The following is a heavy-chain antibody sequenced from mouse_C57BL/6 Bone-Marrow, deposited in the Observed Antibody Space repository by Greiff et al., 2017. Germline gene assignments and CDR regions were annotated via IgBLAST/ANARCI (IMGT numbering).Heavy chain of an antibody. CDR3: AMITTGGY. Sequence: VHVKQSGPVLVKPGASVKMSCKASGYTFTDYYMNWVKQSHGKSLEWIGVINPYNGGTSYNQKFKGKATLTVDTSSSTAYMELNSLTSEDSAVYYCAMITTGGYWGTGTTLTVSS. V-gene: IGHV1-19*01. CDR2: INPYNGGT. CDR1: GYTFTDYY. D-gene: IGHD1-1*01. J-gene: IGHJ2*01.